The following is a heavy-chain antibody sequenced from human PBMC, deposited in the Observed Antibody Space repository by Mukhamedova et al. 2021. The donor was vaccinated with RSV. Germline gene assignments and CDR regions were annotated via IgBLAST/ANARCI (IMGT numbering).Heavy chain of an antibody. D-gene: IGHD1-26*01. CDR3: ARLVGATTFDY. V-gene: IGHV1-69*01. J-gene: IGHJ4*02. Sequence: ANYARKFQGRVTITADESTSTAYMELSSLRSEDTAVYYCARLVGATTFDYWGQGTLVTVSS. CDR2: A.